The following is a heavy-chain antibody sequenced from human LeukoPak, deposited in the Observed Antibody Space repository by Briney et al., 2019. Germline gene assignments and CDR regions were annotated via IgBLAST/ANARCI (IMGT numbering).Heavy chain of an antibody. CDR3: AREKYGDYYFDY. J-gene: IGHJ4*02. V-gene: IGHV4-4*08. Sequence: SETLSLTCTVSGGSISSYYWSWIRQPPGKGLEWIGYIYSSGSTNYNPSLKSRVTISVDTSMHQFSLKLSSVTAADTAVYYCAREKYGDYYFDYWGQGTLVTVSS. D-gene: IGHD4-17*01. CDR1: GGSISSYY. CDR2: IYSSGST.